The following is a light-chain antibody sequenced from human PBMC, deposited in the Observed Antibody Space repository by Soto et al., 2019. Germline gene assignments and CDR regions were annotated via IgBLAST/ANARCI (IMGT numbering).Light chain of an antibody. CDR2: KAS. V-gene: IGKV1-5*03. CDR1: QSIDKW. J-gene: IGKJ1*01. Sequence: DIQMTQSPSTLSASVGDRVTITCRASQSIDKWLAWYQQKPGKDPKLLIYKASLLQRGVPSRFSGSGSGTEFTRTIGSLQPDDVGSDFCQQYNRFSWTFGQGTKVEIK. CDR3: QQYNRFSWT.